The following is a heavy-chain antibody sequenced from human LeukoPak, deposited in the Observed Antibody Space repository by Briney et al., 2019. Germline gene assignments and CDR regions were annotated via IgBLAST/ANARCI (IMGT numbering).Heavy chain of an antibody. D-gene: IGHD5-24*01. CDR3: ARDPFRGMATIIGKDYYYYGMDV. J-gene: IGHJ6*02. V-gene: IGHV1-8*01. Sequence: GASVKVSCKASGYTFTSYDFNWLRQATGQGPEWMGWMNPNSGATGYAQKFQGRITMTRSASINTAYMELTDLRSEDTAVYYCARDPFRGMATIIGKDYYYYGMDVWGQGTTVTVSS. CDR1: GYTFTSYD. CDR2: MNPNSGAT.